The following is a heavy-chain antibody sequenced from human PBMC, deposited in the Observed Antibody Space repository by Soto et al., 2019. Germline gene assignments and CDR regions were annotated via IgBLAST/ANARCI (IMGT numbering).Heavy chain of an antibody. J-gene: IGHJ4*02. CDR2: IIPIFGTA. CDR3: ARDSETFELGQPRELPYFDY. D-gene: IGHD1-26*01. Sequence: ASVKVSCKASGGTFSSYAISWVRQAPGQGLEWMGGIIPIFGTANYAQKFQGRVTITADESTSTAYMELSSLRSEDTAVYYCARDSETFELGQPRELPYFDYWGQGTLVTVSS. V-gene: IGHV1-69*13. CDR1: GGTFSSYA.